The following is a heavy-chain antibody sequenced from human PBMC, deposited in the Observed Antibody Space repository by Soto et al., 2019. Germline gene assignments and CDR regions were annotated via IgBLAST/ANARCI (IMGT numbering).Heavy chain of an antibody. J-gene: IGHJ6*02. V-gene: IGHV3-13*01. Sequence: EVQLVESGGGLVQPGGSLRLSCAASGFTFSRYDMHWVRQATGKGLEWVSATGTAGDTYYPGSVKGRFTISRENAKNSVYLQMNILRAEDTAVYYCANDGGAARPYGMDVWGQGTTVTVSS. CDR1: GFTFSRYD. CDR3: ANDGGAARPYGMDV. CDR2: TGTAGDT. D-gene: IGHD6-6*01.